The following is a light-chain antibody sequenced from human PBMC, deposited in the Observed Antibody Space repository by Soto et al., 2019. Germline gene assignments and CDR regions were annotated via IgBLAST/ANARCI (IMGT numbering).Light chain of an antibody. CDR3: TSYASGSAYV. V-gene: IGLV2-18*02. CDR1: SSDVGGYNR. J-gene: IGLJ1*01. CDR2: DVS. Sequence: QSVLTQPPSVSGSPGQSVAISCTGTSSDVGGYNRVSWYQQAPGKAPKLLIYDVSNRPSGGSTGFSGSKSGNTASLTISGLQAEDEADYYCTSYASGSAYVFGPGTQLTVL.